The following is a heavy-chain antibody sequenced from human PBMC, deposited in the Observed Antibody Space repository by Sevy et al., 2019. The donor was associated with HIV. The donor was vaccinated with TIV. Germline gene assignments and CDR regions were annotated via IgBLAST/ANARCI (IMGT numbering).Heavy chain of an antibody. CDR1: GYTFTSYA. D-gene: IGHD5-18*01. V-gene: IGHV7-4-1*02. CDR2: INTNTGNP. J-gene: IGHJ3*02. Sequence: ASVKVSCKASGYTFTSYAMNWVRQAPGQGLEWMGRINTNTGNPTYAQGFTGRFVFSLDTSVSTAYLQISSLKAEDTAVYYCARAGLPGYSYGYGIAFDIWGQGTMVTVSS. CDR3: ARAGLPGYSYGYGIAFDI.